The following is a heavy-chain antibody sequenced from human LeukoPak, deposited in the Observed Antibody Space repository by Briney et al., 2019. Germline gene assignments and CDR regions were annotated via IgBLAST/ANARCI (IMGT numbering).Heavy chain of an antibody. V-gene: IGHV5-51*01. D-gene: IGHD5-18*01. CDR2: IFPGDSDA. CDR3: TRRGYSYDFFDS. J-gene: IGHJ4*02. Sequence: GESLKISCKGSGYSFPSYWIGWVRQMPGKGLEWMGIIFPGDSDARYSPSFQGQVTISADKSISTAHLQWSSLKASDTAMYYCTRRGYSYDFFDSWGQGTLVTVSS. CDR1: GYSFPSYW.